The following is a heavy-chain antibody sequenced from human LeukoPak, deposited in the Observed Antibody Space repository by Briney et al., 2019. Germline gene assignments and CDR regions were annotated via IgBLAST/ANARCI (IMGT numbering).Heavy chain of an antibody. Sequence: GGSLRLSCTTSGFMFRDYAISWVRQAPGKGLEWVGFIRSKGYGGTIEYAASVKGRFTISRDDSRSTAFLQMNSLRTEDTAVYYCARSIVVVSYYLDYWGQGTLVTVSS. V-gene: IGHV3-49*04. J-gene: IGHJ4*02. CDR3: ARSIVVVSYYLDY. CDR1: GFMFRDYA. D-gene: IGHD2-21*01. CDR2: IRSKGYGGTI.